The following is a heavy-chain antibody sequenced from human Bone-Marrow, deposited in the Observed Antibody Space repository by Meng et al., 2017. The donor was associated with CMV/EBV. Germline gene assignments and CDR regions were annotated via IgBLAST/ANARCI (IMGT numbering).Heavy chain of an antibody. J-gene: IGHJ6*02. CDR2: INPSGGST. V-gene: IGHV1-46*01. CDR3: ARVVSPRSNPIRYYYGMDV. CDR1: GYTFTSYY. D-gene: IGHD1-26*01. Sequence: ASVKVSCKASGYTFTSYYMHWVRQAPGQGLEWMGIINPSGGSTSYAQKFQGRVTMTRDTSTSTVYMELSSLRSEDTAVYYCARVVSPRSNPIRYYYGMDVWGQGTTVTVSS.